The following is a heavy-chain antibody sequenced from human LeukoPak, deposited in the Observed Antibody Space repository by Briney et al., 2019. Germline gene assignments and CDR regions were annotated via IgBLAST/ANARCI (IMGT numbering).Heavy chain of an antibody. V-gene: IGHV3-7*01. CDR2: IKQDGSEK. CDR3: ARDRGYTYYYDSSGYYSNKFFDY. CDR1: GFTFSGYW. J-gene: IGHJ4*02. Sequence: GGSLRLSCAASGFTFSGYWMSWVRQAPGKGLEWVANIKQDGSEKYYVDSVKGGFTISRDNAKNSLYLQMNSLRAEDTAVYYCARDRGYTYYYDSSGYYSNKFFDYWGQGTLVTVSS. D-gene: IGHD3-22*01.